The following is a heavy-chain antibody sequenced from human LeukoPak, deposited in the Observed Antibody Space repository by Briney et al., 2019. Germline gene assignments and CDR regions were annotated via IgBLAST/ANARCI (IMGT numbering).Heavy chain of an antibody. CDR2: IYPGDSDT. CDR1: GYRFTNYW. D-gene: IGHD6-6*01. CDR3: ARPSYSSSRYYYYGMDV. J-gene: IGHJ6*02. Sequence: GESLKISCKGSGYRFTNYWIGWVRQMPGKGLEWMGIIYPGDSDTRYSPSFQGQVTISADKSISTAYLQWSSLKASDTAMYYCARPSYSSSRYYYYGMDVWGQGTTVTVSS. V-gene: IGHV5-51*01.